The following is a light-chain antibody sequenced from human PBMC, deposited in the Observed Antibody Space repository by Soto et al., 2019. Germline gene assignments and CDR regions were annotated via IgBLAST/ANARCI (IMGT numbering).Light chain of an antibody. CDR2: DVT. CDR1: SSDIGGYNF. V-gene: IGLV2-8*01. J-gene: IGLJ2*01. CDR3: ASYAGVNNLL. Sequence: QSALTQPPSASGSPGQSVTISCTGTSSDIGGYNFVSWYQQHPGKAPKLMIYDVTKRPSGVPERFSGSKSGNTASLTVSGLQAEDEADYYCASYAGVNNLLFGGGTKLTVL.